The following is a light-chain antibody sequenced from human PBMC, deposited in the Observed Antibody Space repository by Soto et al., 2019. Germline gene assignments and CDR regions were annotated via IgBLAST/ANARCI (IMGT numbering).Light chain of an antibody. CDR1: SSDVGVYNY. CDR2: DVS. Sequence: HSVLTQPASVSGSPGRSITISCTGTSSDVGVYNYVSWYQHHPGKAPKLMIYDVSNRPSGVSNRFSGSKPGNTASLIISGLQAEDEADYYCSSYTSSSTLSTYVFGTGTKVTVL. J-gene: IGLJ1*01. CDR3: SSYTSSSTLSTYV. V-gene: IGLV2-14*03.